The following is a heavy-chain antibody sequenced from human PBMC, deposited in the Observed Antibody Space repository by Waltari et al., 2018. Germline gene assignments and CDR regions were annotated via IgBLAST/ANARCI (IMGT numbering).Heavy chain of an antibody. Sequence: EVQLLESGGGLVQPGGSLRLSCAASGFTFSSYAMSWVRQAPGKGLEWVSVIYSGGSTYYADSVKGRFTISRDNSKNTLYLQMNSLRAEDTAVYYCAKDQGASFDYWGQGTLVTVSS. J-gene: IGHJ4*02. V-gene: IGHV3-23*03. CDR3: AKDQGASFDY. CDR2: IYSGGST. CDR1: GFTFSSYA.